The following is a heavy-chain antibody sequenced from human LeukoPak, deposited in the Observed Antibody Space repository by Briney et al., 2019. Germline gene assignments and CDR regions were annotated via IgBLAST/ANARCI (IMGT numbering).Heavy chain of an antibody. D-gene: IGHD3-22*01. CDR3: ARHDSSGYYYGFDY. Sequence: GGSLRLSCAASGFTFSSYAMSWVRQAPGKGLEWVSAISGSGGSTYYADSVRGRFTISRDNSKNTLYLQMNSLRAEDTAVYYCARHDSSGYYYGFDYWGQGTLVTVSS. CDR2: ISGSGGST. J-gene: IGHJ4*02. V-gene: IGHV3-23*01. CDR1: GFTFSSYA.